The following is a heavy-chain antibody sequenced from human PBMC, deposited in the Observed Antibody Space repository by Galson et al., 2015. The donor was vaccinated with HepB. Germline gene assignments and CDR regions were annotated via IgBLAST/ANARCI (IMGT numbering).Heavy chain of an antibody. CDR1: GFIFTNYG. D-gene: IGHD2-21*02. Sequence: SLRLSCAASGFIFTNYGMAWVRQAPGKGLSWISAISGSGDSIYYAESVKGRFTISRDQSKNTLSLQMNNLRADDSGVYYCASEAPDCGGDCYSEYWGQGVLGTVSS. V-gene: IGHV3-23*01. CDR3: ASEAPDCGGDCYSEY. CDR2: ISGSGDSI. J-gene: IGHJ4*02.